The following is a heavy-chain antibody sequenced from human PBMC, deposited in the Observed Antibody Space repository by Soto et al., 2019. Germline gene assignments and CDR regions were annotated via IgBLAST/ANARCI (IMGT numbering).Heavy chain of an antibody. CDR2: ISPDGKNF. Sequence: GGAPRLSCAAPGFTFSKNAMHWVRQAPGKGLEWVAAISPDGKNFNYGDSVKGRFTISRDNSKNTLFLQVNGLTDEDTAVYFCARDWSLQLWGQGTLVTVSS. CDR3: ARDWSLQL. D-gene: IGHD1-1*01. J-gene: IGHJ4*02. CDR1: GFTFSKNA. V-gene: IGHV3-30*03.